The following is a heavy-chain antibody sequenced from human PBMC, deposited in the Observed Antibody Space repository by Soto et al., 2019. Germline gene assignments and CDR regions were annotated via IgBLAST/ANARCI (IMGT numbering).Heavy chain of an antibody. CDR1: GFTVSSNY. CDR3: ASDYGGSSYYYYYYGMDV. J-gene: IGHJ6*02. V-gene: IGHV3-66*01. CDR2: IYSGGST. Sequence: PGGSLRLSCAASGFTVSSNYMSWVRQAPGKGLEWVSVIYSGGSTYYADSVKGRFTISRDNSKNTLYLQMNSLRAEDTAVYYCASDYGGSSYYYYYYGMDVWGQGTTVTVSS. D-gene: IGHD2-15*01.